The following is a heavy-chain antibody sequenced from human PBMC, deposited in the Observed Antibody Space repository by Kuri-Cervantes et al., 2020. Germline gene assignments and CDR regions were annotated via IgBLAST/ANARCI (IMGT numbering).Heavy chain of an antibody. V-gene: IGHV1-69*05. CDR1: GGTFSSYA. CDR2: IIPIFGTA. D-gene: IGHD3-22*01. CDR3: ARVSLDWQGSTYYLSFFDY. J-gene: IGHJ4*02. Sequence: SVKVSCKASGGTFSSYAINWVRQAPGQGLEWMGGIIPIFGTANYAQKFQGRVTITTDESTSTAYMELRSLRSDDTAVYYCARVSLDWQGSTYYLSFFDYWGQGTLVTVSS.